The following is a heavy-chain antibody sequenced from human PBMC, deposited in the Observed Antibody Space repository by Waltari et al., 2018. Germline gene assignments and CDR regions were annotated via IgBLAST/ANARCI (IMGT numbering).Heavy chain of an antibody. CDR3: ARAGSGNPSSHGGGAFDI. Sequence: QVQLQESGPGLVTPSQTLSLTCTVSGGSIRSGGSYWSWLRQHPGKGLEWIGYIYYSGSTYYNPSLKSRVTISVDTSKNQFSLKLSSVTAADTAVYYCARAGSGNPSSHGGGAFDIWGQGTMVTVSS. CDR1: GGSIRSGGSY. J-gene: IGHJ3*02. V-gene: IGHV4-31*03. D-gene: IGHD3-10*01. CDR2: IYYSGST.